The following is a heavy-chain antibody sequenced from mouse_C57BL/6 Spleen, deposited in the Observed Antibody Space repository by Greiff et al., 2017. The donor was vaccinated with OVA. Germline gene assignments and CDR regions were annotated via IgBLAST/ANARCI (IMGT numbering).Heavy chain of an antibody. D-gene: IGHD2-3*01. J-gene: IGHJ2*01. CDR3: ARGGDGYYVYFDY. V-gene: IGHV1-59*01. CDR2: IDPSDSYT. CDR1: GYTFTSYW. Sequence: VQLQQPGAELVRPGTSVKLSCKASGYTFTSYWMHWVKQRPGQGLEWIGVIDPSDSYTNYNQKFKGKATLTVDTSSSTAYMQLSSLTSEDSAVYYCARGGDGYYVYFDYWGQGTTLTGSS.